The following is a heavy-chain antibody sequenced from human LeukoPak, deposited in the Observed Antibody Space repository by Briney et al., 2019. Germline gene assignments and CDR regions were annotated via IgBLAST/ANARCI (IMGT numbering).Heavy chain of an antibody. CDR3: ARQATNYGMDV. Sequence: GRSLRLSCAASGFTFGSYSMNWVRQAPGKGLEWVSSISSSSSYIYYADSVKGRFTISRDNAKNSLYLQMNSLRAEDTAVYYCARQATNYGMDVWGQGTTVTVSS. J-gene: IGHJ6*02. V-gene: IGHV3-21*01. CDR1: GFTFGSYS. CDR2: ISSSSSYI.